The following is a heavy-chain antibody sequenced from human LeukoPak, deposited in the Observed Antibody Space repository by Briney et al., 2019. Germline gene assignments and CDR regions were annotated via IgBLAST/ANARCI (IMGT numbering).Heavy chain of an antibody. CDR2: IIPIFGTA. CDR1: GGTFSSYA. V-gene: IGHV1-69*13. CDR3: ARYDDSIGDDY. D-gene: IGHD3-22*01. Sequence: ASVKVSCKASGGTFSSYAISWVRQAPGQGLEWMGGIIPIFGTANYAQKFQGRVTITADESTGTAYMELRSLRSDDTAVYYCARYDDSIGDDYWGQGTLVTVSS. J-gene: IGHJ4*02.